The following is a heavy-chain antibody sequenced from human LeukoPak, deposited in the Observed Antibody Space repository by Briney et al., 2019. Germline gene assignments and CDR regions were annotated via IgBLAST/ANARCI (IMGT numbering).Heavy chain of an antibody. Sequence: PSETLSLTCTVSGGSISGYYWSWIRQPAGKGLEWIGRIYTSDIVNYNPSLMSRITMSVDTSKNQFSLKLNSVTAADTAVYYCARSGFLMIPDYFDYWGQGTLVTVSS. CDR3: ARSGFLMIPDYFDY. CDR2: IYTSDIV. J-gene: IGHJ4*02. V-gene: IGHV4-4*07. CDR1: GGSISGYY. D-gene: IGHD3-16*01.